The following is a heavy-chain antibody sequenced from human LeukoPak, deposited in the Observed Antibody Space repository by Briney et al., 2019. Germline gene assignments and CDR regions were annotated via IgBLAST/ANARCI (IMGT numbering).Heavy chain of an antibody. J-gene: IGHJ6*03. CDR1: GYTFTSYA. D-gene: IGHD3-10*01. Sequence: ASVKVSCKASGYTFTSYAISWVRQAPGQGLEWMGGIIPIFGTANYAQKFQGRVTITADESTSTAYMELSSLRSEDTAVYYCARPKGDYYYYYYMDVWGKGTTVTVSS. CDR3: ARPKGDYYYYYYMDV. V-gene: IGHV1-69*13. CDR2: IIPIFGTA.